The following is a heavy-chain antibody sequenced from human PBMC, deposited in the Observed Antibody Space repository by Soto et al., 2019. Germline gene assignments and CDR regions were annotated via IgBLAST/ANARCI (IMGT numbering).Heavy chain of an antibody. J-gene: IGHJ6*02. CDR1: DGCICGWF. D-gene: IGHD2-2*01. CDR3: AKDRDYSTDYSYAVEV. Sequence: SQTMSLACRVGDGCICGWFLSWKQKPPRKGPEWIGYIHHTGSTNYNPSLRSRVTISLDTSKNQFSLKLKYVTAADTARYYCAKDRDYSTDYSYAVEVWVRGTTVTVS. V-gene: IGHV4-59*01. CDR2: IHHTGST.